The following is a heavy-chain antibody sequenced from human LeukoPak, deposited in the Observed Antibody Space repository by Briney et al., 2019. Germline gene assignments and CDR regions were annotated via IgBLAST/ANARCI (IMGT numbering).Heavy chain of an antibody. Sequence: PSETLSLTCTVSGGSISSGSYYWSWIRQPAGKGLEWIGRVYSSGSTDYNPSLKSRLSISVDTSKIQFSLRLSSVTVADTAVYYCARGRNYYDSSGYGYWGQGTLVTVSS. D-gene: IGHD3-22*01. CDR2: VYSSGST. CDR3: ARGRNYYDSSGYGY. V-gene: IGHV4-61*02. J-gene: IGHJ4*02. CDR1: GGSISSGSYY.